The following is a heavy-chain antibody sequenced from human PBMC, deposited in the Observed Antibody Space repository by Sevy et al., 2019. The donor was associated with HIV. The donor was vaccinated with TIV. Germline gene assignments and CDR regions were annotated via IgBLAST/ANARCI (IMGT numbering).Heavy chain of an antibody. D-gene: IGHD3-10*01. CDR1: GFTFSTYT. V-gene: IGHV3-21*01. Sequence: GGSLRLSCAASGFTFSTYTMNWVRQAPGKGLQWVSSISSSSNYIYYADSVKGRFTISRDNATNSLYIQMNSLRAEDTAVYYCARPYGSGSWEAFDIWGQGTMVTVSS. CDR3: ARPYGSGSWEAFDI. J-gene: IGHJ3*02. CDR2: ISSSSNYI.